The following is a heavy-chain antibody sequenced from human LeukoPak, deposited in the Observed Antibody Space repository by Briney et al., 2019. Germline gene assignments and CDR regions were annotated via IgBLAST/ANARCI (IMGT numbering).Heavy chain of an antibody. CDR2: IYPGDSDT. V-gene: IGHV5-51*01. Sequence: GESLKISCKGSGYSFTSYWIGWVRQMPGKGLEWMGIIYPGDSDTRYSPSFQGQVTISAAKSISTAYLQWNSLKASDTAMYYCARPQFYYDSSGYPGAFDIWGQGTMVTVSS. CDR3: ARPQFYYDSSGYPGAFDI. J-gene: IGHJ3*02. D-gene: IGHD3-22*01. CDR1: GYSFTSYW.